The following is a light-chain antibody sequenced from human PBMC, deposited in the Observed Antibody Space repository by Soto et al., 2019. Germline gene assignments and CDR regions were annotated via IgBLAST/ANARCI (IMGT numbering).Light chain of an antibody. CDR2: DAS. V-gene: IGKV1-5*01. J-gene: IGKJ1*01. Sequence: DIQMTQSPSTLSASVGDRVTITCRASQSISSWLAWYQQKPGKAPKLLIYDASSLESGVPSRFSGSESGTEFTLTVSSLQPDDFATYYCQQYNSYPWTFDQGTKVEIK. CDR1: QSISSW. CDR3: QQYNSYPWT.